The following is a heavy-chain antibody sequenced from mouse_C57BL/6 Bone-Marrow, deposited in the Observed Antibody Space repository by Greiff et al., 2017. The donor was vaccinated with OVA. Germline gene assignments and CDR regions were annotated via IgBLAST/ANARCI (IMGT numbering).Heavy chain of an antibody. V-gene: IGHV1-55*01. CDR2: IYPGSSSS. Sequence: QVQLQQPGAELVKPGASVKMSCKASGYTFTSYWITWVKQRPGQGLEWIGDIYPGSSSSNSNEKFNSKATLTVDTSSSTAYMQLSSMTSEDAAVDDCAGANCYWYFDVWGTGTTVTVSS. J-gene: IGHJ1*03. CDR3: AGANCYWYFDV. D-gene: IGHD4-1*01. CDR1: GYTFTSYW.